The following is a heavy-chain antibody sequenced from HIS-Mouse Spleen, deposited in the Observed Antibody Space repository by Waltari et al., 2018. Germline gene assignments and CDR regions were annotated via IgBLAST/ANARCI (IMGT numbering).Heavy chain of an antibody. D-gene: IGHD3-3*01. CDR2: IYSGGST. Sequence: EVQLVETGGGLIQPGGSLRLSCAASGFTASSTYMSWVRQAPGKGLEWVSVIYSGGSTYYADSVKGRFTISRDNSKNTLYLQMNSLRAEDTAVYYCASQSYYDFWSGYAFDIWGQGTMVTVSS. CDR3: ASQSYYDFWSGYAFDI. V-gene: IGHV3-53*02. CDR1: GFTASSTY. J-gene: IGHJ3*02.